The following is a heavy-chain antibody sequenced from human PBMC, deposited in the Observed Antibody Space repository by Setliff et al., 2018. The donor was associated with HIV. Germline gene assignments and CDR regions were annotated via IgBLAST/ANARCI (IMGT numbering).Heavy chain of an antibody. CDR3: ARVPIAVAGPYYYYGMDV. J-gene: IGHJ6*02. CDR1: GGTFSSYA. CDR2: IIPILGIA. Sequence: SVKVSCKASGGTFSSYAISRVRQAPGQGLEWMGGIIPILGIANYAQKFQGRVTITADKSTSTAYMELSSLRSEDTAVYYCARVPIAVAGPYYYYGMDVWGQGTTVTVSS. D-gene: IGHD6-19*01. V-gene: IGHV1-69*10.